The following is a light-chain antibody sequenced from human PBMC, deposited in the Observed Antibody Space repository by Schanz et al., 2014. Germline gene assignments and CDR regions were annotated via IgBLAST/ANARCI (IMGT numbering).Light chain of an antibody. V-gene: IGKV4-1*01. Sequence: EIVLTQSPGTLSLSPGERATLSCRASQSVNSAYLAWYQQKPGQPPNLLIYWASTRQSGVPDRFSGSGSGTDFTLTISSLQAEDVAVYYCQQYYSPPHTFGQGTKLEF. CDR3: QQYYSPPHT. CDR2: WAS. CDR1: QSVNSAY. J-gene: IGKJ2*01.